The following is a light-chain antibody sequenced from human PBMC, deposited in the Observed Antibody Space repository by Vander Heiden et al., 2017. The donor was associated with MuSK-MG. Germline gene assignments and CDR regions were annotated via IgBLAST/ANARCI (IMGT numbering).Light chain of an antibody. CDR2: EVA. Sequence: QSALTQPPSASGSPGQSLTISRTGTSSDIGGYNYVSWYQQHPGKAPKLMIYEVAKRTSGVPDRFSGSKSGNTASLTVSGLQAEDEADYYCSSYAGSNNPVVFGGGTKLTVL. CDR1: SSDIGGYNY. J-gene: IGLJ2*01. V-gene: IGLV2-8*01. CDR3: SSYAGSNNPVV.